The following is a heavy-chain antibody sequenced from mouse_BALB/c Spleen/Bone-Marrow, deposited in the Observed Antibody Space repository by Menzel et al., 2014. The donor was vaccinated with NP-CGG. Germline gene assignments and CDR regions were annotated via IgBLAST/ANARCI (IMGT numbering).Heavy chain of an antibody. CDR1: GYTFTDRA. Sequence: VHLVESDAELVKPGASVMISCKASGYTFTDRAIHWVKQKPGQGLEWIGYISPGNDNVKDNEKFKGKATLTADRSSNTAYMHLNNLTSEESPLYVVVLYGSMYRSYAMDYWGQRPSVTVSS. CDR2: ISPGNDNV. CDR3: VLYGSMYRSYAMDY. J-gene: IGHJ4*01. D-gene: IGHD1-1*01. V-gene: IGHV1S53*02.